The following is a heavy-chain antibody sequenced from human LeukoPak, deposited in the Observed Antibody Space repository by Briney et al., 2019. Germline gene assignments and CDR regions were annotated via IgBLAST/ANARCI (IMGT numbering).Heavy chain of an antibody. V-gene: IGHV3-33*01. J-gene: IGHJ4*02. CDR3: ARGTRDIAVAGIGSGSYCPRYN. Sequence: PGGSLRLSCAASGFTFSSYGMHWVRQAPGKGLEWVAVIWYDGSNKYYADSVKGRFTISRDNSKNTLYLQMNSLRAEDTAVYYCARGTRDIAVAGIGSGSYCPRYNWGQGTLVTVSS. CDR2: IWYDGSNK. D-gene: IGHD6-19*01. CDR1: GFTFSSYG.